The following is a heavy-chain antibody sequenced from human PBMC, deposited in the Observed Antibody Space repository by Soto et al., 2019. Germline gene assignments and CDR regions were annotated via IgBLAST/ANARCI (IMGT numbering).Heavy chain of an antibody. J-gene: IGHJ3*02. CDR2: ISSSSSYI. D-gene: IGHD3-22*01. CDR1: GFTFSSYS. CDR3: ARLTYNYDPSGSLVAFEI. Sequence: PGGSLRLSCAASGFTFSSYSMNWVRQAPGKGLEWVSSISSSSSYIYYADSVKGRFTISRDNAKNSLYLQMNSLRAEDTAVYYCARLTYNYDPSGSLVAFEICGQGTVVAV. V-gene: IGHV3-21*01.